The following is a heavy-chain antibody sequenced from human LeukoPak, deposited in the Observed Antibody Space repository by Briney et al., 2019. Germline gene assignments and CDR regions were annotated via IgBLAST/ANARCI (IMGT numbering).Heavy chain of an antibody. CDR3: ARGNVGFLEWFPYYYMDV. CDR1: GGSISSYY. D-gene: IGHD3-3*01. Sequence: SETLSLTCTVSGGSISSYYWSWIRQPPGKGLEWIGYIYYSGSTNYNPSLKSRVTISVDTSKNQFSLKLSSVTAADTAVYYCARGNVGFLEWFPYYYMDVWGKGTTVTVSS. CDR2: IYYSGST. V-gene: IGHV4-59*01. J-gene: IGHJ6*03.